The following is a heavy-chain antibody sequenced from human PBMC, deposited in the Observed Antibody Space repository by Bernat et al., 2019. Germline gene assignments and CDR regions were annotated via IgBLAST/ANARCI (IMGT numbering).Heavy chain of an antibody. CDR1: GFTFSSYG. D-gene: IGHD7-27*01. CDR3: AKDQLGIAYVFDC. V-gene: IGHV3-30*18. Sequence: QVQLVESGGGVVQPGRSLRLSCAASGFTFSSYGIHWVRQAPGKGLEWVAVISNDGSNKYYADSVKGRFTISRDNSKNTLYLQMNSLRAEDTAVYYCAKDQLGIAYVFDCWGQGALVTVSS. J-gene: IGHJ4*02. CDR2: ISNDGSNK.